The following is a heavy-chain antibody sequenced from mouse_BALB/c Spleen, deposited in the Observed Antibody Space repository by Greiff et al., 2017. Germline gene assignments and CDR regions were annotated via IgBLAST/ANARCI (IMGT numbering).Heavy chain of an antibody. V-gene: IGHV5-6-5*01. Sequence: EVKLVESGGGLVKPGGSLKLSCAASGFTFSSYAMSWVRQTPEKRLEWVASISSGGSTYYPDSVKGRFTISRDNARNILYLQMSSLRSEDTAMYYCARVEDDGYYEGFAYWGQGTLVTVSA. J-gene: IGHJ3*01. CDR2: ISSGGST. CDR3: ARVEDDGYYEGFAY. D-gene: IGHD2-3*01. CDR1: GFTFSSYA.